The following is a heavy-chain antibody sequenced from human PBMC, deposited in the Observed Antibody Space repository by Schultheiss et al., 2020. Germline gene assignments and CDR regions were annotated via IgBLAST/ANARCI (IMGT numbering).Heavy chain of an antibody. CDR3: ARFRLGFCSGGSCRNWFDP. CDR2: INHSGST. J-gene: IGHJ5*02. CDR1: GESFSAYY. V-gene: IGHV4-34*01. Sequence: ESLKISCAVYGESFSAYYWSWIRQAPGKGLEWIGEINHSGSTNYNPSLKSRVTISVDTSKNQFSLRLSSVTAADTAVYHCARFRLGFCSGGSCRNWFDPWGQGTLVTVSS. D-gene: IGHD2-15*01.